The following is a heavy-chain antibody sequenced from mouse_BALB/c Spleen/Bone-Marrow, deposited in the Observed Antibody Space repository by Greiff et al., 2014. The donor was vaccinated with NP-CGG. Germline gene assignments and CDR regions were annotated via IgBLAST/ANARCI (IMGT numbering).Heavy chain of an antibody. V-gene: IGHV5-12-2*01. CDR1: GFTFSSYT. J-gene: IGHJ3*01. Sequence: EVNLVESGGGLVQPGGSLKLSCAASGFTFSSYTMSWVRQTPEKRLVWVAYISNGGGSIYYPDTVKGRFTISRDNDKNTLYLQMSSLKSEDTAMYYCASHYYDSSPFAYWGQGTLVTVSA. CDR2: ISNGGGSI. CDR3: ASHYYDSSPFAY. D-gene: IGHD1-1*01.